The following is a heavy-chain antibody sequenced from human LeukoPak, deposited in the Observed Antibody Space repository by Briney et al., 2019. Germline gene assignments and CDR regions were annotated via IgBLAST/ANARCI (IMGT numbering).Heavy chain of an antibody. CDR1: GFTFSSYS. CDR3: ARDHDFWSGYYVSLGSYYYMDV. J-gene: IGHJ6*03. Sequence: GGSLRLSCAASGFTFSSYSMNWVRQAPGKGLEWVSYISSSSSTIYYADSVKGRFTISRDNAKNTLYLQMNSLRAEDTAVYYCARDHDFWSGYYVSLGSYYYMDVWGKGTTVTVSS. V-gene: IGHV3-48*01. D-gene: IGHD3-3*01. CDR2: ISSSSSTI.